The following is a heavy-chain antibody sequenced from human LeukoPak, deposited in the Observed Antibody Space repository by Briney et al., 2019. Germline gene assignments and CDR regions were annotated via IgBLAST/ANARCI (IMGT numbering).Heavy chain of an antibody. CDR1: GFTFSSYG. J-gene: IGHJ5*02. V-gene: IGHV3-30*02. Sequence: PGGSLRLSCAASGFTFSSYGVHWVRQAPGKGLEWVAFIRYDGSNKYYADSVKGRFTISRDNSKNTLYLQMNSLRAEDTAVYYCAKDSAMRGNWFDPWGQGTLVTVSS. CDR2: IRYDGSNK. D-gene: IGHD3-10*01. CDR3: AKDSAMRGNWFDP.